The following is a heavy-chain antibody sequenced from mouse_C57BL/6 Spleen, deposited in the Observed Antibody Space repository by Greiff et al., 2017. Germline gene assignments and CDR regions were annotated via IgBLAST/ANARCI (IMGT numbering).Heavy chain of an antibody. J-gene: IGHJ4*01. Sequence: QVQLQQPGAELVKPGASVKLSCKASGYTFTSYWMHWVKQRPGQGLEWIGMIHPNSGSTNYNEKFKSKATLTVDKSSSTAYMQLSSLASEDSAVYYCARAGGYYGSRSYAMDYWGQGTSVTVSS. D-gene: IGHD1-1*01. CDR2: IHPNSGST. V-gene: IGHV1-64*01. CDR3: ARAGGYYGSRSYAMDY. CDR1: GYTFTSYW.